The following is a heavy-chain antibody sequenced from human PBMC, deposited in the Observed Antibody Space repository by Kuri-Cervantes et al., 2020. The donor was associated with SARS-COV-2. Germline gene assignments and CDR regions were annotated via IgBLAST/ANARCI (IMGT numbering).Heavy chain of an antibody. CDR3: ARVRHISAPGPFDY. D-gene: IGHD6-13*01. V-gene: IGHV3-30-3*01. Sequence: GGSLRLSCAASGFTFSSYAMHWVRQAPGKGLEWVAFISYDGTNRDYADSVKGRFTISRDNSKNTLYLQLNNLRSEDTAVYYCARVRHISAPGPFDYWGQGTLVTVSS. CDR2: ISYDGTNR. J-gene: IGHJ4*02. CDR1: GFTFSSYA.